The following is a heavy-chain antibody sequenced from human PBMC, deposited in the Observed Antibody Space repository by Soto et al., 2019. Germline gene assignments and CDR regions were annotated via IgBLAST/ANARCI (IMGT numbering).Heavy chain of an antibody. D-gene: IGHD6-19*01. J-gene: IGHJ5*02. Sequence: SVKVSCKASGYTFTSYGISWVRQAPGQGLEWMGWISAYNGNTNYAQKLQGRVTMTTDTSTSTAYMELRSLRSDDTAVYYCARDIVSSGWYTPYNWFDPWGQGTLVTVSS. CDR1: GYTFTSYG. CDR3: ARDIVSSGWYTPYNWFDP. CDR2: ISAYNGNT. V-gene: IGHV1-18*04.